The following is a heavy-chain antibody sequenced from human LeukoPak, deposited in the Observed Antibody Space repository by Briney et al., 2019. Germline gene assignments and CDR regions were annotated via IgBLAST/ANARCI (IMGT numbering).Heavy chain of an antibody. CDR3: AREQDIVVVVAATRVLGY. CDR1: GYTFTSYG. Sequence: ASVKVSCKASGYTFTSYGISWVRQAPGQGLEWMGWISAYNGNTNYAQKLQGRVTMTTDTSTSTAYMELRSLRSDDTAVYYCAREQDIVVVVAATRVLGYWGQGTLVTVSS. V-gene: IGHV1-18*01. D-gene: IGHD2-15*01. CDR2: ISAYNGNT. J-gene: IGHJ4*02.